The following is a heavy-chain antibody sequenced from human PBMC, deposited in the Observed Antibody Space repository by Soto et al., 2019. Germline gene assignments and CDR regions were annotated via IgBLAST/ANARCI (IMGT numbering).Heavy chain of an antibody. CDR3: ARGQEYSSSPGLL. CDR1: GGSISSGGYY. CDR2: IYYSGST. Sequence: PSETLSLTCTVSGGSISSGGYYWSWIRQHPGKGLEWIGYIYYSGSTYYNPSLKSRVTISVDTSKNQFSLKLSSVTAADTAVYYGARGQEYSSSPGLLWGQGTMVTFSS. D-gene: IGHD6-6*01. V-gene: IGHV4-31*03. J-gene: IGHJ3*01.